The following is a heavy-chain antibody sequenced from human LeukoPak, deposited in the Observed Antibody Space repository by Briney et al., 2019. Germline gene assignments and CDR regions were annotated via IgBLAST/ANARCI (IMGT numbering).Heavy chain of an antibody. Sequence: GRSLRLSCAASGFTFSSYAMHWVRQAPGKGLEWVAVISYDGSNKYYADSVKGRFTISRDNSKNTLYLRMNSLRAEDTAVYYCARGAFYDSSGPTFDYWGQGTLVTVSS. CDR2: ISYDGSNK. D-gene: IGHD3-22*01. V-gene: IGHV3-30-3*01. CDR1: GFTFSSYA. J-gene: IGHJ4*02. CDR3: ARGAFYDSSGPTFDY.